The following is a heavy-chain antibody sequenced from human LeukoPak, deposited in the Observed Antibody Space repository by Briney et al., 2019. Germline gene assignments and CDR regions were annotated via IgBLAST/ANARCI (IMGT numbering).Heavy chain of an antibody. J-gene: IGHJ3*02. CDR2: IYSGGST. D-gene: IGHD1-26*01. CDR1: GFIFRSYW. CDR3: ARVGSLAFDI. V-gene: IGHV3-53*01. Sequence: GGSLRLSCAASGFIFRSYWMSWVRQAPGKGLEWVSVIYSGGSTYYADSVKGRFTISRDNSKNTLYLQMNSLRAEDTAVYYCARVGSLAFDIWGQGTMVTVSS.